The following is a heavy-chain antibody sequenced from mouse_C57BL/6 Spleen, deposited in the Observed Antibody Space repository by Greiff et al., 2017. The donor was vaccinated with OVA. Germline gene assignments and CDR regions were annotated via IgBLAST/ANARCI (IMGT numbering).Heavy chain of an antibody. V-gene: IGHV5-4*01. CDR1: GFTFSSYA. D-gene: IGHD2-4*01. CDR2: ISDGGSYT. CDR3: ARDRDDYDGYWYFDV. J-gene: IGHJ1*03. Sequence: DVKLVESGGGLVKPGGSLKLSCAASGFTFSSYAMSWVRQTPEKRLEWVATISDGGSYTYYPDNVKGRFTISRDHAKNNLYLQMSHLKSEDTAMYYCARDRDDYDGYWYFDVWGTGTTVTVSS.